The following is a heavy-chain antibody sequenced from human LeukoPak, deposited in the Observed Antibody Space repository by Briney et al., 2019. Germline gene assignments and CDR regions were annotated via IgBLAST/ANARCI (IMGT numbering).Heavy chain of an antibody. V-gene: IGHV3-9*01. D-gene: IGHD5-18*01. CDR3: AKARGYSYVPDY. CDR2: ISWNSGSI. Sequence: GRSPRLSCAASGFTFDDYAMHWVRQAPGKGLEWVSGISWNSGSIGYTDSVKGRFTISRDNAKNSLYLQMNSLRAEDTALYYCAKARGYSYVPDYWGQGTLVTVSS. J-gene: IGHJ4*02. CDR1: GFTFDDYA.